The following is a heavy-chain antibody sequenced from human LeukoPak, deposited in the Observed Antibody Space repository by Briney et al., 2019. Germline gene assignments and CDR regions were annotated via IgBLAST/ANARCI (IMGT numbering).Heavy chain of an antibody. V-gene: IGHV3-53*01. CDR3: ANPPTVTKIRFDS. J-gene: IGHJ5*01. Sequence: GGSLRLSCAASGFTVSSNYMSWVRQAPGKGLGWVSVIYSGGSTYYADSVKGRFTISRDNSKNTLYLQMNSLRAEDTAVYYCANPPTVTKIRFDSWGQGTLVTVSS. D-gene: IGHD4-17*01. CDR2: IYSGGST. CDR1: GFTVSSNY.